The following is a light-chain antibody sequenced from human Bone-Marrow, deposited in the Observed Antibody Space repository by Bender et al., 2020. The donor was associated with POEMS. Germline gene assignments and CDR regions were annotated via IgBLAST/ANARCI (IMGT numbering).Light chain of an antibody. CDR3: QSFDSSLSGNVI. CDR2: EDS. V-gene: IGLV3-1*01. CDR1: KLGDKY. Sequence: SYELIQPRSVSVSPGQTASITCSGEKLGDKYACWYQQKAGQSPVVVIYEDSKRPSGVPDRFSGSKSGASASLAITGLQADDEADYYCQSFDSSLSGNVIFGGGTKLTVL. J-gene: IGLJ2*01.